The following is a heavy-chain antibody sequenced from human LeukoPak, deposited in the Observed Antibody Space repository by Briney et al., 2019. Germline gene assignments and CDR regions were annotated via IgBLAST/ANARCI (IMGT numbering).Heavy chain of an antibody. V-gene: IGHV4-39*01. D-gene: IGHD3-10*02. Sequence: SETLSPTCTVSGGSISTTSYYWGWIRQPPGKGLEWIGSISYSGSTYYNPSLKSRVTISVDTSKNQFSLKLSSVTAADTAVYHCARQSGFYYVIDYWGQGTLVTVSS. CDR2: ISYSGST. CDR1: GGSISTTSYY. CDR3: ARQSGFYYVIDY. J-gene: IGHJ4*02.